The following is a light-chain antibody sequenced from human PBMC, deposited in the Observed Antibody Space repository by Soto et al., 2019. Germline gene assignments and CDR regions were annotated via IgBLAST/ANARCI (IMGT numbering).Light chain of an antibody. J-gene: IGKJ2*01. Sequence: DLQMTQSPSSLSASVGDRVTITCRASQTIVTYVNWFQHKPGKAPSLLIFGASSLENGVPSRFIGSRSGTDFTLTISSLRLEDLATYYCQQTYRIPYTFGQGTKLEIK. CDR1: QTIVTY. CDR2: GAS. CDR3: QQTYRIPYT. V-gene: IGKV1-39*01.